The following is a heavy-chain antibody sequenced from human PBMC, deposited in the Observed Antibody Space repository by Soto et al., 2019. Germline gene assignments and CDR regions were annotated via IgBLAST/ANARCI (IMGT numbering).Heavy chain of an antibody. CDR1: GFTFSDYY. Sequence: PGGSLRLSCAASGFTFSDYYMSWIRQAPGKGLEWVSYISSSGSTIYYADSVKGRFTISRDNAKNSLYLQMNSLRAEDTAVYYCARISSEQQLVFDYWGQGTLVTVSS. J-gene: IGHJ4*02. V-gene: IGHV3-11*01. CDR2: ISSSGSTI. D-gene: IGHD6-13*01. CDR3: ARISSEQQLVFDY.